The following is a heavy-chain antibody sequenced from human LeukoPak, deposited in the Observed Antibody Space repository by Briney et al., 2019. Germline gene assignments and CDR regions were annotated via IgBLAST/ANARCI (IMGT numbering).Heavy chain of an antibody. Sequence: GGSLRLSCVGSGFSLSDYWMHWVRQTPGKGLMWISRITSDGSTTWYADSVKGRFTVSRDNAKNTLFLEMNSLRDEDTAVYYCAGDYIWGRLFWGQGTLVTVSS. J-gene: IGHJ4*01. V-gene: IGHV3-74*01. CDR3: AGDYIWGRLF. D-gene: IGHD3-16*01. CDR2: ITSDGSTT. CDR1: GFSLSDYW.